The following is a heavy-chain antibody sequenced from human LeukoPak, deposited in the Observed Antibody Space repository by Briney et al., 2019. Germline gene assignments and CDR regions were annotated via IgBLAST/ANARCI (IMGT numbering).Heavy chain of an antibody. V-gene: IGHV4-59*01. D-gene: IGHD3-10*01. CDR3: AGGSGSDAFDI. CDR1: GDSISDYY. CDR2: FHNSGTS. J-gene: IGHJ3*02. Sequence: KPSETLSLTCTVSGDSISDYYRGWIRQPPGKGLEWIGYFHNSGTSTYNPSLKSRVTISADTSKNQFSLKLNSLTTADTAVYYCAGGSGSDAFDIWGQGTMVTVSS.